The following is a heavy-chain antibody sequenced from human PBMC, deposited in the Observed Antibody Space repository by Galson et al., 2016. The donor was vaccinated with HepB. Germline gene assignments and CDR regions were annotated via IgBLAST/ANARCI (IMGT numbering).Heavy chain of an antibody. D-gene: IGHD2-2*01. Sequence: SLRLSCAASGFTFSDYYMSWIRQAPGKGLEWISYISSSGSSIDYADAVKGRFTISRDNAKDSLYLQMNSLRADDTAMYYSARDPLALVVPSGITWGQGTLVSVSS. CDR2: ISSSGSSI. J-gene: IGHJ4*02. CDR3: ARDPLALVVPSGIT. V-gene: IGHV3-11*01. CDR1: GFTFSDYY.